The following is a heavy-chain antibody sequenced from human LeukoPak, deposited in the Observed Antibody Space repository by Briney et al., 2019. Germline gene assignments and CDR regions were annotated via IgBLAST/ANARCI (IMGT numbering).Heavy chain of an antibody. D-gene: IGHD3-3*01. Sequence: TGGSLRLSCAASGFTFSRYAGHWVRQAPGKGLEWVAVISYDGSNKYYADSVKGRFTISRDNSKNTLYLQMNSLRAEDTAVYYCARDTVRRSYYDFWSGYQHFDYWGQGTLVTVSS. V-gene: IGHV3-30*04. CDR3: ARDTVRRSYYDFWSGYQHFDY. J-gene: IGHJ4*02. CDR2: ISYDGSNK. CDR1: GFTFSRYA.